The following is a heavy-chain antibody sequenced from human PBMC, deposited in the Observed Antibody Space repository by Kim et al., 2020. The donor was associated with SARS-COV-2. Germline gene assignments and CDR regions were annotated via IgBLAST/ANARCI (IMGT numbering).Heavy chain of an antibody. CDR2: ITSTSSFT. D-gene: IGHD4-17*01. CDR1: GFTFNDYY. Sequence: GGSLRLSCAASGFTFNDYYMSWIRQAPGKGLEWVSYITSTSSFTNYADSVKGRFTISRDNAKNSLYLQMNGLRAEDTAVYYCATRRQSTTVGVYFDYWGQGTLVTVSS. V-gene: IGHV3-11*03. J-gene: IGHJ4*02. CDR3: ATRRQSTTVGVYFDY.